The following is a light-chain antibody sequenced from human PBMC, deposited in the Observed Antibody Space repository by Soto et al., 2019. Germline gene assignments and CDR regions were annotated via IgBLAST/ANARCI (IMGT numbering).Light chain of an antibody. CDR3: CSYADRPTGVV. V-gene: IGLV2-11*01. J-gene: IGLJ2*01. CDR1: SSDVGGYNY. Sequence: QSALTQPRSVSGSPGQSVTISCTGTSSDVGGYNYVSWYQQHPGKAPKLMIYDVSKRPSGVPDRFSGSKSGNTASLTISGLQAEDEADYYCCSYADRPTGVVFGGGTKVTVL. CDR2: DVS.